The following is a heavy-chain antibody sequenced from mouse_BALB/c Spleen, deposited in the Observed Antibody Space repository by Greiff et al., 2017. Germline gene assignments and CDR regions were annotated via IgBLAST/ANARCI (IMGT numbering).Heavy chain of an antibody. D-gene: IGHD2-10*02. J-gene: IGHJ4*01. CDR3: AREGLGDY. Sequence: QVQLQQPGAELVRPGASVKLSCKASGYTFTSYWINWVKQRPGQGLEWIGNIYPSDSYTNYNQKFKDKATLTVDKSSSTAYMQLSSLTSEDSAVYYCAREGLGDYWGQGTSVTVSS. V-gene: IGHV1-69*02. CDR1: GYTFTSYW. CDR2: IYPSDSYT.